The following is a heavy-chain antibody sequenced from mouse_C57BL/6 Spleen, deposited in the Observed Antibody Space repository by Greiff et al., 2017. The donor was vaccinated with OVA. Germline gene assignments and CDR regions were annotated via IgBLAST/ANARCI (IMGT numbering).Heavy chain of an antibody. CDR3: ARSYYNYDWFAY. J-gene: IGHJ3*01. V-gene: IGHV1-26*01. D-gene: IGHD2-4*01. Sequence: EVQLQQSGPELVKPGASVKISCKASGYTFTDYYMNWVKQSHGKSLEWIGDINPNNGGTSYNQKFKGKATLTVDKSSSTAYMELRSLTSEDSAVYYCARSYYNYDWFAYRGQETLVTVSA. CDR1: GYTFTDYY. CDR2: INPNNGGT.